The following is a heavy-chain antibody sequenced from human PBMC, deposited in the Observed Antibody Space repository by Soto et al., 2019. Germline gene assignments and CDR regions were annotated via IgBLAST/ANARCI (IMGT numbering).Heavy chain of an antibody. CDR2: IWYDGSNK. CDR1: GSTFSNYG. Sequence: VQLVESGGRVVQPGRSLRLSCAASGSTFSNYGMHWVRQAPGKGPEWVAVIWYDGSNKYYGESVKGRFSISRDNSKNTLYLDINSLRTEDTAVYYCARDGGSHGPSYFDSWGQGSLVIVSS. D-gene: IGHD3-16*01. J-gene: IGHJ4*02. V-gene: IGHV3-33*01. CDR3: ARDGGSHGPSYFDS.